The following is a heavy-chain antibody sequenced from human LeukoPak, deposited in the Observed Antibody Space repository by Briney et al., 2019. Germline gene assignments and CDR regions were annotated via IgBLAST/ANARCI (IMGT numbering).Heavy chain of an antibody. CDR2: IIPIFGTA. CDR1: GGTFSSYA. CDR3: ARAAYITMSYYYYMHV. J-gene: IGHJ6*03. D-gene: IGHD3-22*01. Sequence: SVKVSCKASGGTFSSYAISWVRQAPGQGLEWMGGIIPIFGTANYAQKFQGRVTITTYESTSTAYMERSRLRSQDTAVYYCARAAYITMSYYYYMHVWGKGPTVTVPS. V-gene: IGHV1-69*05.